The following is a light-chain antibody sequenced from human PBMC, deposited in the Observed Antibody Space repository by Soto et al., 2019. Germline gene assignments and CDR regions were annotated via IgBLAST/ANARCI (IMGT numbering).Light chain of an antibody. Sequence: QSVLTQPASVSGSPGQSITISCTGTSSDVGCYNYVSWYQQHPGKAPKLMIYDVSNRPSGVSNRFSGSKSGNTASLTISGLHAEDEADYYCSSYTSSSALVVFGGGTQLTVL. CDR1: SSDVGCYNY. CDR2: DVS. J-gene: IGLJ2*01. CDR3: SSYTSSSALVV. V-gene: IGLV2-14*01.